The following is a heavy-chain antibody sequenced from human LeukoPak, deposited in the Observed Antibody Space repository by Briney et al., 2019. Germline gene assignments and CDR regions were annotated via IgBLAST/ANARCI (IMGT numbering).Heavy chain of an antibody. CDR1: GFTFSNFG. Sequence: GGSLRLSCAASGFTFSNFGMHWVRQAPGKGLEWVAVISYDGNNEYYADSVKGRSTISRDNSKDTLYLQMNSLRAEDTAVYYCVGNDYNSGYWGQGTLVTVSS. D-gene: IGHD5-24*01. J-gene: IGHJ4*02. CDR3: VGNDYNSGY. V-gene: IGHV3-30*03. CDR2: ISYDGNNE.